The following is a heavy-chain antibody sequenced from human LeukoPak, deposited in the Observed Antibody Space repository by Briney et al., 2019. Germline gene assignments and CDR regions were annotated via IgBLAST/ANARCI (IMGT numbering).Heavy chain of an antibody. CDR2: INHSGST. CDR3: ARESSGWYRLIDY. V-gene: IGHV4-34*01. D-gene: IGHD6-19*01. Sequence: SSETLSLTCAVYGGSFSGYYWRWIRQPPGKGLEWIGEINHSGSTNYTPSLKSLVTISVDTSKIQFSLKLGSVTAADTAVYYCARESSGWYRLIDYWGQGTLVTVSS. CDR1: GGSFSGYY. J-gene: IGHJ4*02.